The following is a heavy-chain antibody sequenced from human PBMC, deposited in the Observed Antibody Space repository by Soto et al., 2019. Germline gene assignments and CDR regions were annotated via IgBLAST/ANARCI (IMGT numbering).Heavy chain of an antibody. J-gene: IGHJ5*02. D-gene: IGHD3-22*01. CDR1: GGSISSGGYY. CDR3: ARGGGFRNYDGTGLYTEWLDP. CDR2: IYYSGDT. V-gene: IGHV4-61*08. Sequence: SETLSLTCRVSGGSISSGGYYWSWIRQPPGKCLEWIGYIYYSGDTEYNPSLKSRATLLVDTSKTQFSLKLSSVTAADTAVYFCARGGGFRNYDGTGLYTEWLDPWGQGTLVTVSS.